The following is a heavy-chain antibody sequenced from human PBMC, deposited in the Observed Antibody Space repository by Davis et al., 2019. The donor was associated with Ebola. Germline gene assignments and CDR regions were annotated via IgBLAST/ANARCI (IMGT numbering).Heavy chain of an antibody. J-gene: IGHJ2*01. D-gene: IGHD6-6*01. CDR1: GGSISSGTYY. CDR2: SYYNGRT. Sequence: SETLSLTCSVSGGSISSGTYYWGWVRQPPGKGLEWIGSSYYNGRTYYSSSLEGRVTILLDTSKNQFSLKLRSVTAADTAVYFCARLSGLFSSSSGALYFDLWGRGTLVSVSS. CDR3: ARLSGLFSSSSGALYFDL. V-gene: IGHV4-39*07.